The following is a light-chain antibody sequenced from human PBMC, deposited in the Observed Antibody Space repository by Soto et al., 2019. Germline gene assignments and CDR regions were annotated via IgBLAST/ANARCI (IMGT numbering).Light chain of an antibody. CDR2: DVS. Sequence: QSALTQPPSASGSPGQSVTISCTGTSSDVGGSDYVSWYQHHPGKAPKLMIYDVSKRPSGVPDRFSGSKSGNMASLTVFGLQADDEADYYCISHVGHSNVFGTGTKVTVL. CDR3: ISHVGHSNV. V-gene: IGLV2-8*01. J-gene: IGLJ1*01. CDR1: SSDVGGSDY.